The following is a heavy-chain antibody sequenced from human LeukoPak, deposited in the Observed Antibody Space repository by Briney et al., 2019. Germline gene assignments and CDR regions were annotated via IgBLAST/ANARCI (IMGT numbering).Heavy chain of an antibody. Sequence: SETLSLTCTVSGGSISSGDYYWSWIRQPPGKGLEWIGYIYYSGSTYSNPSLKSRVTISVDTSKNQFSLKLSSVTAADTAVYYCARDHYDTTVYYYYGMDVWGQGTTVTVSS. CDR2: IYYSGST. CDR3: ARDHYDTTVYYYYGMDV. D-gene: IGHD3-9*01. V-gene: IGHV4-30-4*01. CDR1: GGSISSGDYY. J-gene: IGHJ6*02.